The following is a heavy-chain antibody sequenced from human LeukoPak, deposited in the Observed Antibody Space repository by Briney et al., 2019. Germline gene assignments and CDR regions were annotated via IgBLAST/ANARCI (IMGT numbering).Heavy chain of an antibody. D-gene: IGHD6-19*01. CDR2: INPNSAGT. CDR1: GYAFTCYY. V-gene: IGHV1-2*06. CDR3: AILEGGSSGWYVFDY. Sequence: ASVKVSCKASGYAFTCYYMHWVRQAPGQGLEWMGRINPNSAGTNYAQKFQGRVTMTRDTSISTAYMELSRLRSDDTAVYYCAILEGGSSGWYVFDYWGQGTLVTVSS. J-gene: IGHJ4*02.